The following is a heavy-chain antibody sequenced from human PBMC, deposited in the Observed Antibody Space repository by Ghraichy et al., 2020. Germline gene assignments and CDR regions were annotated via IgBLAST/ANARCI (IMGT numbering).Heavy chain of an antibody. CDR3: ARADSGSYPTEFDY. D-gene: IGHD1-26*01. J-gene: IGHJ4*02. CDR2: INPNSGGT. V-gene: IGHV1-2*02. CDR1: GYTFTGYY. Sequence: ASVKVSCKASGYTFTGYYMHWVRQAPGQGLEWMGWINPNSGGTNYARKFQGRVTMTRDTSISTAYMELSRLRSDDTAVYYCARADSGSYPTEFDYWGQGTLVTVSS.